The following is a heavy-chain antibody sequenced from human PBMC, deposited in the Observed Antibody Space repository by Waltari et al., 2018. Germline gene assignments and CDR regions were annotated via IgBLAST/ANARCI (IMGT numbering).Heavy chain of an antibody. CDR1: GYTFTGYY. D-gene: IGHD6-13*01. Sequence: QVQLVQSGAEVKKPGASVKVSCKASGYTFTGYYMHWVRQPPGQGIEWMGRMNPNSGGTNYAQKFQGRVSMTSDTSISTADMELSRLRSDDTAVYYCARASYSSSWYSLDYWGQGTLVTVSS. CDR3: ARASYSSSWYSLDY. J-gene: IGHJ4*02. V-gene: IGHV1-2*06. CDR2: MNPNSGGT.